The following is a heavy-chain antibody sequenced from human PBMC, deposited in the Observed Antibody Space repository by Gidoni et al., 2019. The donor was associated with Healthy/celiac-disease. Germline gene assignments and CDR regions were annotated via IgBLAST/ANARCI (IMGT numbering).Heavy chain of an antibody. CDR2: INPNSGGT. Sequence: QVQLVQSGAEVKKPGASVKVSCKASGYTFTGYYMHWVRQAPGQGLEWMGWINPNSGGTNYAQKFQGWVTMTRDTSISTAYMELSRLRSDDTAVYYCARDTKLPSLHGAFDIWGQGTMVTVSS. CDR1: GYTFTGYY. V-gene: IGHV1-2*04. J-gene: IGHJ3*02. D-gene: IGHD1-26*01. CDR3: ARDTKLPSLHGAFDI.